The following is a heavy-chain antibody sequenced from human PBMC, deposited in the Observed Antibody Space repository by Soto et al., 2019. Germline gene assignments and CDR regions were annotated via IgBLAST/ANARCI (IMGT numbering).Heavy chain of an antibody. CDR2: INHSEST. CDR3: ARDCSGGSCYHWFDP. V-gene: IGHV4-34*01. Sequence: SETLSLTCAVYGGSFSGYYWSWIRQPPGKGLEWIGEINHSESTNYNPSLKSRVTISVDTSKNQFSLKLSSVTAADTAVYYCARDCSGGSCYHWFDPWGQGTLVTVSS. D-gene: IGHD2-15*01. CDR1: GGSFSGYY. J-gene: IGHJ5*02.